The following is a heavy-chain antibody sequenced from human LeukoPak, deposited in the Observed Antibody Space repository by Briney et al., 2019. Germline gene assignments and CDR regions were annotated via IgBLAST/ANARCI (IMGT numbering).Heavy chain of an antibody. CDR3: ARGLGLDY. J-gene: IGHJ4*02. D-gene: IGHD4-11*01. Sequence: ASVKVSCKASGYSLNAYYIHWVRQAPGQGLEWMGCINPSSGGTKYAQKFQGRVTMARDTSISTTYMELTRLTSDDTAVYYCARGLGLDYWGQGTLVTVSS. CDR2: INPSSGGT. CDR1: GYSLNAYY. V-gene: IGHV1-2*02.